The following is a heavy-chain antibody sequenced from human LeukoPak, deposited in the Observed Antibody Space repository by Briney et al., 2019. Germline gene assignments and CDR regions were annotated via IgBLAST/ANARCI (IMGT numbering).Heavy chain of an antibody. V-gene: IGHV4-31*03. Sequence: SQTLSLTCTVSGGSISSGGYYWSWIRQHPGKGLEWIGYIYYSGSTYYNPSLKSRVTISVDTSKNQFSLKLSSVTAADTAVYYCARWDSSGYSYYFDYWGQGTLVTVSS. D-gene: IGHD3-22*01. CDR2: IYYSGST. CDR3: ARWDSSGYSYYFDY. J-gene: IGHJ4*02. CDR1: GGSISSGGYY.